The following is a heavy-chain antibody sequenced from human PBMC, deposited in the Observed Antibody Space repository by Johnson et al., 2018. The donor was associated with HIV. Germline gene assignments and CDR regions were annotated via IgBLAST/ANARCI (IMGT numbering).Heavy chain of an antibody. CDR2: MWYDGSNK. V-gene: IGHV3-33*06. J-gene: IGHJ3*02. D-gene: IGHD3-10*01. CDR3: AKDKDGSSGRYAFDI. Sequence: QVQLVESGGGVVQPGRSLRLSCAASGFNFSSYGMHWVRQAPGKGLEWVAVMWYDGSNKYYADSVKGLFTISRDNTKHTLYLQMNSLRAEDTAVYSCAKDKDGSSGRYAFDIWGQGTMVTVSS. CDR1: GFNFSSYG.